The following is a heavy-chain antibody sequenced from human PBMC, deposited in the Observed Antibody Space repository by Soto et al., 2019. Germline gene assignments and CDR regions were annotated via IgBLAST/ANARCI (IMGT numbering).Heavy chain of an antibody. J-gene: IGHJ6*02. CDR1: GFNFKGST. CDR3: ARDCSGGSCYPGMDV. Sequence: XVSLRLSCAASGFNFKGSTMNWVRQAPVKRLEWLSSISSSGYIFSTDSVRGRFTISRDNAKNSVYLQINSLRAEDTAVYFCARDCSGGSCYPGMDVWGQGTTVTVSS. CDR2: ISSSGYI. D-gene: IGHD2-15*01. V-gene: IGHV3-21*01.